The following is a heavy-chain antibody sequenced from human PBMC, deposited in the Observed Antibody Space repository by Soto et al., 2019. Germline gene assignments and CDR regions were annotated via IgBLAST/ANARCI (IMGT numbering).Heavy chain of an antibody. J-gene: IGHJ6*02. D-gene: IGHD4-4*01. CDR3: AKSTVNYYYYGMDV. Sequence: DVQLVESGGGLVQPGRSLRLSCVASGFTFEDYAMHWVRQAPGKGLEWVSGISWNSGSIAYGDSVKGRFTISRDNAQNSLYLQMSSLRVEDTALYYCAKSTVNYYYYGMDVWGQGTTVTVSS. V-gene: IGHV3-9*01. CDR2: ISWNSGSI. CDR1: GFTFEDYA.